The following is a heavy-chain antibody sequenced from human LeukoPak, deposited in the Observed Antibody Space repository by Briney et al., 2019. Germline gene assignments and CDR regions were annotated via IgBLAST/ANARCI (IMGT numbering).Heavy chain of an antibody. Sequence: SETLSLTCTVSGGSISNYYWSWIRQPPGKGLEWIGYIYYSGNINYNPSLKSRVTISVDTSKNQFSLKLSSVTAADTAVYYCAREFPHMDVWGKGTTVTVSS. V-gene: IGHV4-59*01. CDR2: IYYSGNI. CDR1: GGSISNYY. CDR3: AREFPHMDV. J-gene: IGHJ6*03.